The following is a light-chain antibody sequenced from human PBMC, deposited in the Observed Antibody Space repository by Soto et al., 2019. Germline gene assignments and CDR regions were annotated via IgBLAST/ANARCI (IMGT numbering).Light chain of an antibody. CDR2: GAS. CDR3: QHYNNWPPYT. CDR1: QRISTN. Sequence: EIVMTQSPATLSVSPGERATLSCRASQRISTNLAWYQQKAGQAPRLLIYGASSRATGVPARFSGSGSETEFTLTISSLQSEDFAVYYCQHYNNWPPYTFGQGTKLESK. V-gene: IGKV3-15*01. J-gene: IGKJ2*01.